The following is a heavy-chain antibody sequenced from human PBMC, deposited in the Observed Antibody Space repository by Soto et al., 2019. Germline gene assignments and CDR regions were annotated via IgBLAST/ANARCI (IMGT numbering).Heavy chain of an antibody. D-gene: IGHD6-6*01. CDR1: GGSISSGGYY. V-gene: IGHV4-31*03. CDR2: IYYSGST. J-gene: IGHJ5*02. Sequence: QVQLQESGPGLVKPSQTLSLTCTVSGGSISSGGYYWSLIRQHPGKGLEWIGYIYYSGSTYYNPSLKSRVTISVDTSKNQFSLKLSSVTAADTAVYYCARGQLDPRGLGWFDPWGQGTLVTVSS. CDR3: ARGQLDPRGLGWFDP.